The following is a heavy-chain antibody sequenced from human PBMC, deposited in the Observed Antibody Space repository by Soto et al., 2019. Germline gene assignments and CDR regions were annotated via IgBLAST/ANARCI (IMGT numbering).Heavy chain of an antibody. CDR2: VYYSGST. J-gene: IGHJ4*02. D-gene: IGHD2-21*02. Sequence: SETLSLTCTVSGGSINRGGYYWTWIRQHPGKGLEWIGSVYYSGSTNYNPSLKSRLTISVDTSKNQFSLRLSSVSAADTAVYYCARGAGGNFYFDYWGQGTLVTVSS. CDR3: ARGAGGNFYFDY. CDR1: GGSINRGGYY. V-gene: IGHV4-31*03.